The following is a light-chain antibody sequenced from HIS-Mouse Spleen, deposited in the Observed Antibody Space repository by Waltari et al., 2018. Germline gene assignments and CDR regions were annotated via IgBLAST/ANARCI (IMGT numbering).Light chain of an antibody. CDR2: KDS. CDR1: VLAKKN. Sequence: SYELTQPSSVSVSPGQTARITCSGDVLAKKNPRRFQQKPGQAPVLVIYKDSERPSGIPERFSGSSSGTTVTLTISGAQVEDEADYYCYSAADNSGVFGGGTKLTVL. V-gene: IGLV3-27*01. CDR3: YSAADNSGV. J-gene: IGLJ2*01.